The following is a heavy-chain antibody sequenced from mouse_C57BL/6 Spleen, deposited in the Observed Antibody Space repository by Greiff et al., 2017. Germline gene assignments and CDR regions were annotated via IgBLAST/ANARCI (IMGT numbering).Heavy chain of an antibody. CDR3: ARGRGTAQAPYYFDS. CDR1: GYAFTNSL. CDR2: IIPGSGCT. J-gene: IGHJ2*01. V-gene: IGHV1-54*01. D-gene: IGHD3-2*02. Sequence: QVQLQQSGAELVRPGPSVKVSCKASGYAFTNSLIEWVKQRPGQGLEWIGVIIPGSGCTNYNAKFTGKAKLTADKSSSTAYMQLSSLTSEDSAVYYWARGRGTAQAPYYFDSWGQGTTRTVS.